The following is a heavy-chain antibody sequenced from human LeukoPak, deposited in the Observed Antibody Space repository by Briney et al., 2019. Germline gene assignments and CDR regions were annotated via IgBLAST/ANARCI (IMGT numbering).Heavy chain of an antibody. CDR2: ISGSGGST. CDR1: GFTFSSYA. D-gene: IGHD5-18*01. Sequence: GGSLRLSCAASGFTFSSYAMSWVRQAPGKGLEWVSAISGSGGSTYYADSVKGRFIISRDNSKNTLYLQMNSLRAEDTAVYYCAKDLGGTAMVNALDYWGQGTLVTVSS. J-gene: IGHJ4*02. V-gene: IGHV3-23*01. CDR3: AKDLGGTAMVNALDY.